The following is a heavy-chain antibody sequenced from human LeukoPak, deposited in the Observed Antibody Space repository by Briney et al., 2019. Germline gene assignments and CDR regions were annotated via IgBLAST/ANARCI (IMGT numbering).Heavy chain of an antibody. Sequence: SETLSLTCTVSGGSISSSSYYWGWIRQPPGKGLEWIGNIYYSGSTYYNPSLKSRVTISVDTSKNQFSLKLSSVTAADTAVYFCARDSSGHYLLDYWGQGTLVTVSS. CDR3: ARDSSGHYLLDY. D-gene: IGHD3-22*01. V-gene: IGHV4-39*02. CDR1: GGSISSSSYY. CDR2: IYYSGST. J-gene: IGHJ4*02.